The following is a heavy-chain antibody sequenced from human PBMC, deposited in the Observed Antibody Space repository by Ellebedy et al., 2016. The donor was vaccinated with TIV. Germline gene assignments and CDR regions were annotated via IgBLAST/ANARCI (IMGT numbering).Heavy chain of an antibody. CDR2: MNPNSGNT. V-gene: IGHV1-8*01. CDR1: GYTFTSYD. Sequence: AASVKVSCKASGYTFTSYDINWVRQATGQGPAWMGWMNPNSGNTGYAQKFQGRVTMTRESSIRTAYMELSRLRSEDTAVYYCARGGTKGEKNWFAPWGQGTLVTVSS. D-gene: IGHD3-10*01. CDR3: ARGGTKGEKNWFAP. J-gene: IGHJ5*02.